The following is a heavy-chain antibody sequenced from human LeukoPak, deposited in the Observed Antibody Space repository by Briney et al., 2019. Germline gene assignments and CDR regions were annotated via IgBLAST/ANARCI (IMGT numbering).Heavy chain of an antibody. Sequence: PGGSLRLSCAASGFTFSTFAMSWVRQAPGKGLEWVSTISSSGSGTYYADSVRGRFTISRDNTKNTLYLQMNSLRGEDSALYYCAKVQDIYCSSPSCFIDYWGQGTLVTVSS. CDR3: AKVQDIYCSSPSCFIDY. CDR1: GFTFSTFA. D-gene: IGHD2-2*01. J-gene: IGHJ4*02. CDR2: ISSSGSGT. V-gene: IGHV3-23*01.